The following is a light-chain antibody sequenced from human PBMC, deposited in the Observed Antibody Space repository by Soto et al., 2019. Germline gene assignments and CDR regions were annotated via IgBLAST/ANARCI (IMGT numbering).Light chain of an antibody. CDR1: NIGSKS. J-gene: IGLJ2*01. CDR3: QVWDSGSDHVV. CDR2: DGS. Sequence: SYELTQPPSVSVAPGQTAGITCGGNNIGSKSVHWYQQKPGQAPVLVVYDGSDRPSGIPERFSGSNSGNTATLTISRVEAGDEADYYCQVWDSGSDHVVFGRGTKLTVL. V-gene: IGLV3-21*02.